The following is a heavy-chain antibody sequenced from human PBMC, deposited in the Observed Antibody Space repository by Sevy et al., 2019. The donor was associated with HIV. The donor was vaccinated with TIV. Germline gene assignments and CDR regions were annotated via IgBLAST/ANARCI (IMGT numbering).Heavy chain of an antibody. V-gene: IGHV1-2*06. D-gene: IGHD3-10*01. J-gene: IGHJ4*02. CDR3: ARASGPTVGAYFDY. CDR2: ISPNSGAT. Sequence: ASVKVSCKASGYSFTAYFLHWVRQAPGQGLEWMGRISPNSGATNYEQKFQGRVTMTRDTSSTTAYMELTRLKSDDTALYYCARASGPTVGAYFDYWGQGTLVTVSS. CDR1: GYSFTAYF.